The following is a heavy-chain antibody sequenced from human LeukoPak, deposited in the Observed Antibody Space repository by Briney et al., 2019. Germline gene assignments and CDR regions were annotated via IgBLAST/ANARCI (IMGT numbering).Heavy chain of an antibody. D-gene: IGHD6-19*01. J-gene: IGHJ4*02. V-gene: IGHV4-38-2*02. CDR3: ARDLYSSGWGYFDY. CDR2: SYHSGST. CDR1: GYSISSGYY. Sequence: SETLSLTCTISGYSISSGYYWGWIRQPPGKGLERIGISYHSGSTYYDPSLKGRVTISLDTSENQFSLKLSSVTAADTAVYYCARDLYSSGWGYFDYWGQGTLVTVSS.